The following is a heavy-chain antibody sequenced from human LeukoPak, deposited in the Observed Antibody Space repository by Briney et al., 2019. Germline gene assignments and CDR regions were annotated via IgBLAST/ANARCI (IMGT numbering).Heavy chain of an antibody. CDR2: IYTTRST. CDR1: GGSISTYY. V-gene: IGHV4-4*08. D-gene: IGHD2-2*01. J-gene: IGHJ6*02. CDR3: ARVEVPAAYYYYYYYGMDV. Sequence: SETLSLTCTVSGGSISTYYWNWIRQPPGKGLEWIGYIYTTRSTNYNPSLKSRVTISIDTSKSQFSLKLRSVTAADTAVYYCARVEVPAAYYYYYYYGMDVWGQGTTVIVSS.